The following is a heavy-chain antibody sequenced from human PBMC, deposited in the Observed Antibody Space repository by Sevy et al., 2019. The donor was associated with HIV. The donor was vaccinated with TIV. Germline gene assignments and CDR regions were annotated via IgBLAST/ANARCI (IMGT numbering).Heavy chain of an antibody. CDR1: GFAFSNYYA. V-gene: IGHV3-30-3*01. CDR3: GRPRANYVDHYFFYAMDV. J-gene: IGHJ6*02. CDR2: ISYDGSDK. Sequence: GGSLRLSCAASGFAFSNYYAMHWVRQAPGKGLEWVALISYDGSDKYYADSVKGRFTISRDNFKNTLYLQMNSLTTEDTAWFLRGRPRANYVDHYFFYAMDVWGQGTTVTVSS. D-gene: IGHD4-17*01.